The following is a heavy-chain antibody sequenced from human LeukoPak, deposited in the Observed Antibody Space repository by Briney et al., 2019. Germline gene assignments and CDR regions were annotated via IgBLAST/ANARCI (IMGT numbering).Heavy chain of an antibody. D-gene: IGHD6-13*01. J-gene: IGHJ1*01. CDR2: IYYSGST. V-gene: IGHV4-59*01. Sequence: SETLPLTCTVSGGSISGYYWSWIRQPPGKGLEWIGYIYYSGSTNYNPSLKSRVTISVDTSKNQFSLKLSSVTAADTAVYFCARMYSSSLVQHWGQGTLVTVSS. CDR3: ARMYSSSLVQH. CDR1: GGSISGYY.